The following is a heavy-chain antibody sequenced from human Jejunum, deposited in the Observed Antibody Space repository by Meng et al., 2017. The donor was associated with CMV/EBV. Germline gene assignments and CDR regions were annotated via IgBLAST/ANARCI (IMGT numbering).Heavy chain of an antibody. Sequence: KTSGYNITKNAIHRVHQAPGHRPELIGWINPGNSNTKYSQRYQSRVSITTDTSASTVYMDLSSLRSEDTAVYFWTRVAIWGYPVLDYWGQGTLVTVSS. D-gene: IGHD3-16*01. CDR2: INPGNSNT. V-gene: IGHV1-3*01. CDR3: TRVAIWGYPVLDY. CDR1: GYNITKNA. J-gene: IGHJ4*02.